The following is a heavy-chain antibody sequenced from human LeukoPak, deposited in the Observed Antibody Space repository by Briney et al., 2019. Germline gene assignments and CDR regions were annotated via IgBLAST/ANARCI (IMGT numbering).Heavy chain of an antibody. V-gene: IGHV3-21*01. CDR1: GFTFSSYS. CDR2: ISSSSSCI. J-gene: IGHJ6*02. D-gene: IGHD6-13*01. Sequence: GGSLRLSCAASGFTFSSYSMNWVRQAPGKGLEWVSSISSSSSCIYYADSVKGRFTISRDNAKNSLYLQMNSLRAEDTAVYYCARGDDSSSWSFYYYYGMDVRGQGTTVTVSS. CDR3: ARGDDSSSWSFYYYYGMDV.